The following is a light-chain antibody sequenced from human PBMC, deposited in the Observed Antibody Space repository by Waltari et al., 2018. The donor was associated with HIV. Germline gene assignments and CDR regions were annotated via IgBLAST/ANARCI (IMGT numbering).Light chain of an antibody. CDR3: QQYNNWPPLT. J-gene: IGKJ4*01. CDR2: DAS. CDR1: QSVRSN. V-gene: IGKV3-15*01. Sequence: EIVMTQSPATLSVSPGERATLSCRASQSVRSNLAWYQQIPGQAPRLLIYDASTRATGSPARFSGSGSGTEFTLTISSLQSEDFAVYYCQQYNNWPPLTFGGGTKVEIK.